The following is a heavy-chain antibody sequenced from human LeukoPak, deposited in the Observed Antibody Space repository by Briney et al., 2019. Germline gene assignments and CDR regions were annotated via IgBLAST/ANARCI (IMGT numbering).Heavy chain of an antibody. V-gene: IGHV3-23*01. Sequence: GGSLSLSCAASGFPFSCYAMSCVRQAPGRGREWVSAISGSGGSTYYADPVKGRFTSSRDNSKNTLYLEMNSLRAQDPALYYCAKEISAAAAVRSRLFDYWGQGTLVTVSS. D-gene: IGHD6-13*01. CDR2: ISGSGGST. CDR1: GFPFSCYA. CDR3: AKEISAAAAVRSRLFDY. J-gene: IGHJ4*02.